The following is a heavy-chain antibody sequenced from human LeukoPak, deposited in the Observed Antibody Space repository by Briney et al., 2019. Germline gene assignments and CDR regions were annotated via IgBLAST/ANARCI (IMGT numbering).Heavy chain of an antibody. D-gene: IGHD6-13*01. CDR1: GGSFSGYY. CDR2: INHSGST. J-gene: IGHJ6*03. Sequence: SETLSLTCAVYGGSFSGYYWSWIRQPPGKGLEWIGEINHSGSTNYNPSLKSRVTISVDTSKNQFSLKLSSVTAADTAVYYCARAVAAAARKYYYYYYMDVWGKGTTVTVSS. CDR3: ARAVAAAARKYYYYYYMDV. V-gene: IGHV4-34*01.